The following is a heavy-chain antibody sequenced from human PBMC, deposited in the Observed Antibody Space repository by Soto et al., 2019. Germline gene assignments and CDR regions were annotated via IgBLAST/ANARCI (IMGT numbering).Heavy chain of an antibody. Sequence: PGGSLRLSCAVSGFTFSTYGMHWVRQAPGKGLEWVALISFDGNYRSYADSVKGRFTISRDNSRSKSTLYLQMSSLTGEDTAVYYCAKNEKKTRGYSYLLDYWGQGALVTVSS. J-gene: IGHJ4*02. CDR3: AKNEKKTRGYSYLLDY. V-gene: IGHV3-30*18. CDR2: ISFDGNYR. D-gene: IGHD5-18*01. CDR1: GFTFSTYG.